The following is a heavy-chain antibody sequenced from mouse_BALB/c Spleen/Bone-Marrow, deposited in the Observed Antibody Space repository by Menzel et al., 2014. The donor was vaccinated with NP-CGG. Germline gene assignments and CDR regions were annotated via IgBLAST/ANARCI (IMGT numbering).Heavy chain of an antibody. D-gene: IGHD2-1*01. J-gene: IGHJ3*01. V-gene: IGHV1-15*01. CDR2: IDPETGGT. CDR1: GYTFTDYE. Sequence: QVQLQQPGAELVRPGASVTLSCKASGYTFTDYEMHWVKQTPVHGLEWIGAIDPETGGTAYNQKFKGKATLTADKSSSTAYMELRSLTSEDSAVYYCTRWGGNYGWFAYWGQGTLVTVSA. CDR3: TRWGGNYGWFAY.